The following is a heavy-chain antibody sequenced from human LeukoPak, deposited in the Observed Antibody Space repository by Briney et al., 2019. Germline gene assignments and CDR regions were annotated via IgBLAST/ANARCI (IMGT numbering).Heavy chain of an antibody. J-gene: IGHJ4*02. CDR1: GGSVSSGSYY. Sequence: SETLSLTCTVSGGSVSSGSYYWTWIRQPPGKGLEWIGYVYHSGNTNYNLSLKSRVTISVDTSKNQFSLKLNSVTAADTAVYYCAREVATTRKFDRWGQGTLVIVSS. D-gene: IGHD5-12*01. V-gene: IGHV4-61*01. CDR3: AREVATTRKFDR. CDR2: VYHSGNT.